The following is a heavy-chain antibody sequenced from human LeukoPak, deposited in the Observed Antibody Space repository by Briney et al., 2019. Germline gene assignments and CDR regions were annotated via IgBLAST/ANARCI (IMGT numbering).Heavy chain of an antibody. CDR3: ACSYDSSGYYFGVGAFDI. Sequence: PSQTLSLTCTVSGGSISSGSYYWSWIRQPAGKGLEWIGRIYTSGSTNYNPSLKSRVTISVDTSKNQFSLKLSSVTAADTAVYYCACSYDSSGYYFGVGAFDIWGQGTMVTVSS. J-gene: IGHJ3*02. D-gene: IGHD3-22*01. CDR2: IYTSGST. V-gene: IGHV4-61*02. CDR1: GGSISSGSYY.